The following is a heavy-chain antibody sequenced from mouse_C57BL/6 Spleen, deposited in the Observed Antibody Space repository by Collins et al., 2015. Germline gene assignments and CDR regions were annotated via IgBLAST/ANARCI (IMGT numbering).Heavy chain of an antibody. CDR3: TRAKYGSTFGY. D-gene: IGHD1-1*01. V-gene: IGHV5-16*01. Sequence: EVKLVESEGGLVQPGSSMKLSCTASGFTFSDYYMAWVRQVPEKGLEWVANINYDGSSTYYLDSLKSRFIISRDNAKNILYLQMSSLKSEDTATYYCTRAKYGSTFGYWGQGTTLTVSS. CDR1: GFTFSDYY. J-gene: IGHJ2*01. CDR2: INYDGSST.